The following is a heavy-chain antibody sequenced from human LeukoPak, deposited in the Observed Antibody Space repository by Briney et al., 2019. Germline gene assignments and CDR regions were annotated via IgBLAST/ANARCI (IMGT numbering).Heavy chain of an antibody. V-gene: IGHV3-23*01. D-gene: IGHD4-17*01. Sequence: GGSLRLSCTASGLTFSSYGMSWVRQAPGKGLEWVSTISGNGRSTDCADSVKGRFTISRDNSENTLYLQMNSLRAEDTAVYYCAKGYGDYPNNFDYWGQGTLVTVSS. CDR1: GLTFSSYG. J-gene: IGHJ4*02. CDR3: AKGYGDYPNNFDY. CDR2: ISGNGRST.